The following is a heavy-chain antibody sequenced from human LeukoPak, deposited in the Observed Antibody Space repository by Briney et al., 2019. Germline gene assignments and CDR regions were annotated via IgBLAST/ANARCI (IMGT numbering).Heavy chain of an antibody. D-gene: IGHD6-13*01. CDR2: ISGSVRTI. CDR3: TRVQQPSGIQGYYYGMDV. CDR1: GFTFSSYE. J-gene: IGHJ6*02. V-gene: IGHV3-48*03. Sequence: GGSLRLSCVASGFTFSSYEMKWVRQVPGKGLEWVSYISGSVRTIYYADSVKGRFTISRDNAKNSLYLQMNSLRAEDTAVYYCTRVQQPSGIQGYYYGMDVWGQGTTVIVSS.